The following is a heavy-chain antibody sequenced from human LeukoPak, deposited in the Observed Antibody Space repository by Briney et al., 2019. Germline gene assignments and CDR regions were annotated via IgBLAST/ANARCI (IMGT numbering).Heavy chain of an antibody. V-gene: IGHV4-39*01. Sequence: SETLSLTCSVSGGSISSSSYYWGWIRQPPGKGLEWIGSIYYSGSTYYNPSLKSRVTIFVDTSKNQFSLKLSSVTAADTAVFYCARLTTILGPYCSSNSCYSFDPWGQGTLVTVSS. CDR2: IYYSGST. CDR1: GGSISSSSYY. D-gene: IGHD2-2*01. J-gene: IGHJ5*02. CDR3: ARLTTILGPYCSSNSCYSFDP.